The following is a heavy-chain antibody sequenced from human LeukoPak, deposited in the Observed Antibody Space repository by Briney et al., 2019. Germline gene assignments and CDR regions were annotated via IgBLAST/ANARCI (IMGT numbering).Heavy chain of an antibody. D-gene: IGHD3-22*01. Sequence: AASVKVSCKASGYTFTSSYIHWVRQAPGQGLEWMGIINPSGGTTIYAQKFQGRVTTTRDTSTSTVYMELSSLRSEDTAVYYCASNLPNYYDSSGYQYYFDYWGQGTLVTVSS. CDR1: GYTFTSSY. CDR2: INPSGGTT. J-gene: IGHJ4*02. CDR3: ASNLPNYYDSSGYQYYFDY. V-gene: IGHV1-46*01.